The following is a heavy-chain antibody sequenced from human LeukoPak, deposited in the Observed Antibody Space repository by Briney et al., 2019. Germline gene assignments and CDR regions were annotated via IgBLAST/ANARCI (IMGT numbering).Heavy chain of an antibody. CDR3: ARRSYSYGRLGFDY. CDR2: ISAYNGNT. V-gene: IGHV1-18*01. D-gene: IGHD5-18*01. J-gene: IGHJ4*02. CDR1: GYTFTSYG. Sequence: GASVKVSCKASGYTFTSYGISWVRRAPGQGLEGRGWISAYNGNTNYAQKLQGRVTMTTDTSTSTAYMELRSLRSEDTAVYYCARRSYSYGRLGFDYWRQGTRVTVST.